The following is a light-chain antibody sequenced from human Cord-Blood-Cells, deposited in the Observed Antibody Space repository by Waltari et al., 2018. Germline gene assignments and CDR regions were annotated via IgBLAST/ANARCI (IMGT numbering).Light chain of an antibody. Sequence: QSVLTQPPSASGTPGQRVTISCSGSSSNIGSNYVYWYQQLPGTAPKLLIYRNSQRPSGVPSRFSGSKSSTSASLAISGLRSEDEADYYCAAWDDSLSGWVFGGGTKLTVL. CDR1: SSNIGSNY. CDR2: RNS. V-gene: IGLV1-47*01. J-gene: IGLJ3*02. CDR3: AAWDDSLSGWV.